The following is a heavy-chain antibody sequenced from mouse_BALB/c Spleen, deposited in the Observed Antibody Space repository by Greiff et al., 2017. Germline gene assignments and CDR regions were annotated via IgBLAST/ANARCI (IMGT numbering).Heavy chain of an antibody. Sequence: EVKLVESGAELVKPGASVKLSCTASGFNIKDTYMHWVKQRPEQGLEWIGRIDPANGNTKYDPKFQGKATITADTSSNTAYLQLSSLTSEDTAVYYCARGWGYDRAWFAYWGQGTLVTVSA. CDR3: ARGWGYDRAWFAY. V-gene: IGHV14-3*02. CDR1: GFNIKDTY. D-gene: IGHD2-2*01. J-gene: IGHJ3*01. CDR2: IDPANGNT.